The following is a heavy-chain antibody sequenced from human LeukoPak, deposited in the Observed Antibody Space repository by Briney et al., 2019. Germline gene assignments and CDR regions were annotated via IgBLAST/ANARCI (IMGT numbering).Heavy chain of an antibody. CDR1: GYPFNSYG. CDR3: ARDMGLGYYDILTGYQNYYYYMDV. D-gene: IGHD3-9*01. J-gene: IGHJ6*03. CDR2: ISAYNGNT. Sequence: ASVKVSCKASGYPFNSYGISWVRQAPGQGLEWMGWISAYNGNTNYAQKLQGRVTMTTDTSTSTAYMELRSLRSDDTAVYYCARDMGLGYYDILTGYQNYYYYMDVWGKGTTVTISS. V-gene: IGHV1-18*04.